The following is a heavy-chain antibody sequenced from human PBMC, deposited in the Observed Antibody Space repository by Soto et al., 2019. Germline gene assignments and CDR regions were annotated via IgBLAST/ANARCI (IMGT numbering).Heavy chain of an antibody. V-gene: IGHV3-21*01. CDR2: ISSSSSYI. D-gene: IGHD5-12*01. CDR3: ARDPGYSGYDIAHYYYYMDV. J-gene: IGHJ6*03. Sequence: GGSLRLSCAASGFTFSSYSMNWVRQAPGKGLEWVSSISSSSSYIYYADSVKGRFTISRDNAKNSLYLQMNSLRAEDTAVYYCARDPGYSGYDIAHYYYYMDVWGKGTTVTVSS. CDR1: GFTFSSYS.